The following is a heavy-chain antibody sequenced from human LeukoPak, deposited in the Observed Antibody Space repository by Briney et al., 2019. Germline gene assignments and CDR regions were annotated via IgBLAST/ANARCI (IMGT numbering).Heavy chain of an antibody. V-gene: IGHV3-72*01. Sequence: GGSLRLSCAGSGFTLSDHYIDWVRQAPGKGPEWVGRIRNKANSYSTEYAASVKGRFTISRDDSKNSLYLQMNSLKTEDTAVYYCTSSAYDYRFFGNWGQGTLVTVSS. CDR2: IRNKANSYST. CDR1: GFTLSDHY. CDR3: TSSAYDYRFFGN. J-gene: IGHJ4*02. D-gene: IGHD5-12*01.